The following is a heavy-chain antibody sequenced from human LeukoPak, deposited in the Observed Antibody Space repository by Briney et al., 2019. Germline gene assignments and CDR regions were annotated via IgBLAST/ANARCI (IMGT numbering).Heavy chain of an antibody. J-gene: IGHJ4*02. CDR1: GGTFSSYA. D-gene: IGHD3-22*01. Sequence: SVKVSCKASGGTFSSYAISWVRQAPGQGLEWMGRIIPILGIANYAQEFQGRVTITADKSTSTAYMELSSLRSEDTAVYYCAISPGIVYDSSGHIPPFSDYWGQGTLVTVSS. V-gene: IGHV1-69*04. CDR3: AISPGIVYDSSGHIPPFSDY. CDR2: IIPILGIA.